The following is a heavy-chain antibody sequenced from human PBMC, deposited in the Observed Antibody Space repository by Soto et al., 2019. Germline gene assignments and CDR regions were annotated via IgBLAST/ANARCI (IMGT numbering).Heavy chain of an antibody. CDR2: ISWNSGSI. V-gene: IGHV3-9*01. Sequence: GGSLRLSCAASGFTFDDYAMHWVRQAPGKGLEWVSGISWNSGSIGYADSVKGRFTISRDNAKNSLYLQMNSLRAEDTALYYCAKDLLERRWDYGMDVWGQGTTVTVSS. CDR1: GFTFDDYA. CDR3: AKDLLERRWDYGMDV. D-gene: IGHD1-1*01. J-gene: IGHJ6*02.